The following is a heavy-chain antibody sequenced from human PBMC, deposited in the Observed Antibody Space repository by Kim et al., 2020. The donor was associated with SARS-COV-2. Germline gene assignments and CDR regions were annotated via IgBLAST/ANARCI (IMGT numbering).Heavy chain of an antibody. J-gene: IGHJ6*02. D-gene: IGHD6-13*01. Sequence: SETLSLTCAVSGGSISSSNWWSWVRQPPGKGLEWIGEIYHSGSTNYNPSLKSRVTISVDKSKNQFSLKLSSVTAADTAVYYCARDNSPGYSSSWYEKYYYYYYGMDVWGQGTTVTVSS. V-gene: IGHV4-4*02. CDR2: IYHSGST. CDR3: ARDNSPGYSSSWYEKYYYYYYGMDV. CDR1: GGSISSSNW.